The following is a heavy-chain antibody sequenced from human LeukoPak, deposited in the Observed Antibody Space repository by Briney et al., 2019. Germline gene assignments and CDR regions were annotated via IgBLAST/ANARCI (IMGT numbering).Heavy chain of an antibody. Sequence: SETLSLTCTVSGGSISSSSYYWGWIRQPPGKGLEWIGSIYYSGSTYYNPSLKSRFTISVDTSKNQFSLQLSSVTAAYTAVYYCARQGIAVAGEYYYYGMDVWGQGTTVTVSS. CDR1: GGSISSSSYY. J-gene: IGHJ6*02. D-gene: IGHD6-19*01. CDR3: ARQGIAVAGEYYYYGMDV. CDR2: IYYSGST. V-gene: IGHV4-39*01.